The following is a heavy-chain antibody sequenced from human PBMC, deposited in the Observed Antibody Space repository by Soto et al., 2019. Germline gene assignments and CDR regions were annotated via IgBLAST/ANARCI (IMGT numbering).Heavy chain of an antibody. CDR2: ISGSGGST. V-gene: IGHV3-23*01. J-gene: IGHJ4*02. CDR3: AKEVSLGSTVDLGY. CDR1: GFTFSIFA. Sequence: PGGSLRLSCAASGFTFSIFAMSWVRQSPGKGLEWVSTISGSGGSTYYADAVKGRFTISRDNSMGTLYLQMKSLRVEDTAIYYCAKEVSLGSTVDLGYWGQGALVTVPS. D-gene: IGHD7-27*01.